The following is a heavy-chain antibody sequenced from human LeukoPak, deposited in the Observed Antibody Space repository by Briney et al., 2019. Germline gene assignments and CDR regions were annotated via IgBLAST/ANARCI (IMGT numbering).Heavy chain of an antibody. CDR3: AKGSSGYFVDL. D-gene: IGHD3-22*01. Sequence: PGGSLRLSCAASGFIFNNYGLIWVRQAPGKGLEWDSAISNDGGGTNYADFVKGRFTISRDNSKNTLFLQMNSLRAEDTALYYCAKGSSGYFVDLWGQGTLVTVSS. V-gene: IGHV3-23*01. J-gene: IGHJ5*02. CDR1: GFIFNNYG. CDR2: ISNDGGGT.